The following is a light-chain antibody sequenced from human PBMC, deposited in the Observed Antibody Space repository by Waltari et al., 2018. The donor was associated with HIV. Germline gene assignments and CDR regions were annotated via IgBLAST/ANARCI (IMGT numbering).Light chain of an antibody. CDR2: WAS. CDR3: QQYYNTPYT. V-gene: IGKV4-1*01. Sequence: DIVMTQSPDSLTVSLGERATINCKSSQSVLYSSTNKNNLAWYQQRPGQPPTLLIYWASTRESGVPDRFSGNVSGTDFALTITSLQAEDVAIYYCQQYYNTPYTFGQGTKVEIK. CDR1: QSVLYSSTNKNN. J-gene: IGKJ2*01.